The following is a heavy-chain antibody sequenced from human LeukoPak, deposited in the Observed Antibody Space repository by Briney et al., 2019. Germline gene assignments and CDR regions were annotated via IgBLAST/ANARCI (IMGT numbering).Heavy chain of an antibody. Sequence: GGSLRFSCAAPGFPFSGYSMTWARQPPGKGLEWASSISSSSSYIYYADSVKGRFTISRDNAKNSLYLQMNSLRAEDTAVYYCARDTTIAARPPWFDPWGQGTLVTVSS. J-gene: IGHJ5*02. V-gene: IGHV3-21*01. CDR3: ARDTTIAARPPWFDP. CDR2: ISSSSSYI. D-gene: IGHD6-6*01. CDR1: GFPFSGYS.